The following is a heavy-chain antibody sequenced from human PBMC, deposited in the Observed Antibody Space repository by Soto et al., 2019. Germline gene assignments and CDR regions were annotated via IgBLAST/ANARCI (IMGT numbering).Heavy chain of an antibody. J-gene: IGHJ5*02. D-gene: IGHD2-15*01. CDR1: GGTFSSYA. CDR3: ARERLGYCSGGSCSWFDP. CDR2: IIPIFGTA. Sequence: SVKVSCKASGGTFSSYAISWVRQAPGQGLEWMGGIIPIFGTANYAQKFQGRVTITADESTSTAYMELSSLRSEDTAVYYCARERLGYCSGGSCSWFDPWGQGTLVTVSS. V-gene: IGHV1-69*13.